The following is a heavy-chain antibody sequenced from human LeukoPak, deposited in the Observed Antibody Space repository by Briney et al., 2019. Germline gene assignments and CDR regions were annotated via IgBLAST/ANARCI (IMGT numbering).Heavy chain of an antibody. V-gene: IGHV1-2*02. Sequence: WASVKVSCKASGYTFTGYYMHWVRQAPGQGLEWMGWINPNSGGTNYAQKFQGRVTMTRDTSISTAYMELRSLRSDDTAMYYCARVSSYYLDYWGQGTLVTVSS. J-gene: IGHJ4*02. CDR1: GYTFTGYY. CDR3: ARVSSYYLDY. CDR2: INPNSGGT.